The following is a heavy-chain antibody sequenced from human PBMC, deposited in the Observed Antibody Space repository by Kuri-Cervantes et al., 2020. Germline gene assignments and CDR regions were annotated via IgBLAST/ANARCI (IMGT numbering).Heavy chain of an antibody. CDR3: VRSRDKYDTSGYRGGFDV. D-gene: IGHD3-22*01. Sequence: SETLSLTCTVSGGSFNNYYWSWIRQPAGKGLEWIGRINPSEHFKYNPSLKSRVTISLEKSKNQISLRLSSVTAADSAVYYCVRSRDKYDTSGYRGGFDVWGRGTMVTVSS. V-gene: IGHV4-4*07. J-gene: IGHJ3*01. CDR1: GGSFNNYY. CDR2: INPSEHF.